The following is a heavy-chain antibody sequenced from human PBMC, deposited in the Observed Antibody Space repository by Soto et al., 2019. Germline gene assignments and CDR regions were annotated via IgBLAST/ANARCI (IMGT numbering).Heavy chain of an antibody. Sequence: GGSLRLSWAASGFTFNSYSMNWFRQAPGKGLERVSSVSSSSSYRYYADSVKGRFTISRDNAKNSLYLQMNSLRAEDTAVYYCAFLPYYDMLSGYYTHRIDYGMDAWGQEST. CDR2: VSSSSSYR. V-gene: IGHV3-21*01. D-gene: IGHD3-9*01. CDR1: GFTFNSYS. J-gene: IGHJ6*02. CDR3: AFLPYYDMLSGYYTHRIDYGMDA.